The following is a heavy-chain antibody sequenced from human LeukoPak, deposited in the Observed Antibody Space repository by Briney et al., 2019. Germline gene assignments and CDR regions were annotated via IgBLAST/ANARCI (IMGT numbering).Heavy chain of an antibody. V-gene: IGHV3-23*01. D-gene: IGHD5-18*01. Sequence: GSLRLSCAASGFTFSSYAMSWVRQAPGKGLEWVSATSGSGGNTYYADSVKGRFTISRDNSKNTLYLQMNSLRSEDTAVYYCARDRGWAGYTYGFYYWGQGTLVTVSS. CDR3: ARDRGWAGYTYGFYY. J-gene: IGHJ4*02. CDR1: GFTFSSYA. CDR2: TSGSGGNT.